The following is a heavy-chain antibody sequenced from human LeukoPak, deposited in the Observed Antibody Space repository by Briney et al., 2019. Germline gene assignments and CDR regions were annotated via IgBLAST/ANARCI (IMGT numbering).Heavy chain of an antibody. Sequence: PGGTLRLSCAASGFTFSSYGMSWVRQAPGKGLEWVSAISGSGGSTYYADSVKGRFTISRDNAKNSLYLQMNSLRAGDTAVYYCARDGLYSSSSLWNLFEYPERYFDYWGQGTLVTVSS. CDR2: ISGSGGST. CDR1: GFTFSSYG. J-gene: IGHJ4*02. D-gene: IGHD6-6*01. V-gene: IGHV3-23*01. CDR3: ARDGLYSSSSLWNLFEYPERYFDY.